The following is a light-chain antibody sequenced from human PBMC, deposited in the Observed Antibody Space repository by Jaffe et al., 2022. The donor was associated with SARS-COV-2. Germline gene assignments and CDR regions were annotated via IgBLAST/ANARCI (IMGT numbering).Light chain of an antibody. CDR3: QQSYATPYT. V-gene: IGKV1-39*01. CDR1: ENIFSY. Sequence: IQMTQSPSSLSASVGDRVTITCRASENIFSYLNWYQQKLGKAPKVLIYAASTLQSGVPSRFSGSGSGTDFTLTISSLQSEDFATYYCQQSYATPYTFGQGTKLEIK. CDR2: AAS. J-gene: IGKJ2*01.